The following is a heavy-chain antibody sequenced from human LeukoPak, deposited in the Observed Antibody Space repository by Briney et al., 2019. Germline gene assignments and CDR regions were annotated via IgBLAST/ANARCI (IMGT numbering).Heavy chain of an antibody. V-gene: IGHV1-46*01. J-gene: IGHJ4*02. D-gene: IGHD3-10*01. CDR2: INPSGGST. CDR1: GYTFSSYY. CDR3: ARRNYYGSGSPGFDY. Sequence: AXVKVSCKASGYTFSSYYMHWVRQAPGQGLEWMGIINPSGGSTNYAQKFQGRVIMTRDTSTSTVYMELSSLRSEDTAVYYCARRNYYGSGSPGFDYWGQGTLVTVSS.